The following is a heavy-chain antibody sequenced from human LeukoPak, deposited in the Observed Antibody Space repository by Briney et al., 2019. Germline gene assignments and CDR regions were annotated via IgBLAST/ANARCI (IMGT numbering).Heavy chain of an antibody. Sequence: GGSLRLSCAASGFTFTNSWMAWVRQAPGKGLEWVANIKQDGSTKHYVDSLKGRFTISRDNPKNSLYLQMNSLRADDTAVYYCAREAEGRFLERSIEQAGGGQGTLVTVSS. CDR2: IKQDGSTK. CDR1: GFTFTNSW. CDR3: AREAEGRFLERSIEQAG. J-gene: IGHJ4*02. V-gene: IGHV3-7*01. D-gene: IGHD3-3*01.